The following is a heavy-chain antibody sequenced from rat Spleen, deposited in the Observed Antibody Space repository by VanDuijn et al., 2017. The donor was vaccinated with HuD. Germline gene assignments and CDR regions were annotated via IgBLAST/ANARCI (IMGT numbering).Heavy chain of an antibody. Sequence: EVQLQESGPGLVKPSQSLSLTCSVTDYSITSNFWGWIRKFPGNKMEWMGYISYSDVTSYNPSLKGLVAITRDTSKNQFFLKLNAVTSEDTATDYCATLGLGYYFDYWGQGVMVTVSS. CDR2: ISYSDVT. CDR1: DYSITSNF. J-gene: IGHJ2*01. CDR3: ATLGLGYYFDY. D-gene: IGHD4-6*01. V-gene: IGHV3-1*01.